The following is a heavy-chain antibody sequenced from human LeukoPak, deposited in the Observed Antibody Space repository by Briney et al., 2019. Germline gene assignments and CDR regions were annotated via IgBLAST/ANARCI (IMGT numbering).Heavy chain of an antibody. CDR3: ARGYEGYYYYYGMDV. Sequence: SETLSLTCAVYGGSFSGYFWNWIRQPPGKGLEWIGEINHSGITNYNPSLKSRVTISGDTSKNQSSLKVSSVTAADTAVYYCARGYEGYYYYYGMDVWGQGTTVTVSS. CDR2: INHSGIT. J-gene: IGHJ6*02. D-gene: IGHD3-22*01. CDR1: GGSFSGYF. V-gene: IGHV4-34*01.